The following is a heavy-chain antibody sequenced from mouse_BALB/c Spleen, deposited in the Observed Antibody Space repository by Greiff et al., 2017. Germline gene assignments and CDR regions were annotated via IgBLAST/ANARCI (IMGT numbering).Heavy chain of an antibody. CDR3: ARPNYYGSSDAMDY. CDR1: GFNIKDTY. Sequence: VQLQHSGAELVKPGASVKLSCTASGFNIKDTYMHWVQQRPEQGLEWIGRIDPANGNTKYDPKFQGKATITADTSSNTAYLQLSSLTSEDTAVYYCARPNYYGSSDAMDYWGQGTSVTVSS. V-gene: IGHV14-3*02. D-gene: IGHD1-1*01. CDR2: IDPANGNT. J-gene: IGHJ4*01.